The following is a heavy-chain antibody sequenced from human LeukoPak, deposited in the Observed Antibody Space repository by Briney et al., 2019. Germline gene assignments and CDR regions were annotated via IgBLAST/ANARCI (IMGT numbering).Heavy chain of an antibody. CDR3: ARADPNASGYFYRFNWFDP. CDR2: IYSSGST. J-gene: IGHJ5*02. V-gene: IGHV4-59*01. D-gene: IGHD3-10*01. Sequence: SETLSLTCTVSGGSISSYYWNWVRQPPGKGLEWIGNIYSSGSTDDNPSLKSRATISLDTSKFQFSLRLNSVTAADTAVYYCARADPNASGYFYRFNWFDPWGQGTLVTVSS. CDR1: GGSISSYY.